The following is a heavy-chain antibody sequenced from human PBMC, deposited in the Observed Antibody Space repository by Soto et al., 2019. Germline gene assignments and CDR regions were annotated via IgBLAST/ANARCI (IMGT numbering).Heavy chain of an antibody. V-gene: IGHV3-49*04. CDR1: GFTFGDYA. D-gene: IGHD3-16*01. CDR3: TRASSLDFDF. J-gene: IGHJ4*02. Sequence: GGSLRLSCTTSGFTFGDYALSWVRQAPGKGLEWVGFTRRNAYGGTTDYAASVKGRFTISRDDSKSIAYLQMNSLRTEDTALYYCTRASSLDFDFWGQGTLVTVSS. CDR2: TRRNAYGGTT.